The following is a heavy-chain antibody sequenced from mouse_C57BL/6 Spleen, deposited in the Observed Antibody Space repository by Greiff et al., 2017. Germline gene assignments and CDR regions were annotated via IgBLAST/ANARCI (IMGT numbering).Heavy chain of an antibody. V-gene: IGHV1-53*01. Sequence: QVQLQQPGTELVKPGASVKLSCKASGYTFTSYWMHWVKQRPGQGLEWIGNINPSNGGTNYNEKFKSKATLTVDKSSSTAYMQLSSLTSDDYAVDYCAGSPGVTNCFFDDWGQGTTLTVSS. CDR2: INPSNGGT. J-gene: IGHJ2*01. CDR1: GYTFTSYW. CDR3: AGSPGVTNCFFDD. D-gene: IGHD2-2*01.